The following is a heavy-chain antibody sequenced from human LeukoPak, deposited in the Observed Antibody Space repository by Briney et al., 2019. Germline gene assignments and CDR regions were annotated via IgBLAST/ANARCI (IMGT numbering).Heavy chain of an antibody. CDR1: GGSVSSGNYY. D-gene: IGHD2-15*01. CDR3: ARVGSVPSFLGYCSGGSCYRLKNNWFDP. CDR2: IYYSGST. Sequence: SETLSLTCTVSGGSVSSGNYYCSWIRQPPGKGLEWIGYIYYSGSTNYNPSLKSRVTISVDTSKNQFSLKLSSVTAADTAVYYCARVGSVPSFLGYCSGGSCYRLKNNWFDPWGQGTLVTVSS. J-gene: IGHJ5*02. V-gene: IGHV4-61*01.